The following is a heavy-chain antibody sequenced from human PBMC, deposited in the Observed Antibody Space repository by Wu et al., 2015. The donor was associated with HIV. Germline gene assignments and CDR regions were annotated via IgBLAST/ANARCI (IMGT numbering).Heavy chain of an antibody. Sequence: QVQLVQSGAEVKSPGASIMVSCQASGYTFTRYYIHWVRQAPGQGLEWMGWITPTSGGTHYAPKFQGRVTMTRDTSISTAYMELSRLKSDDTAVYYCATLEGDGYNTKWGQGTLVTVSS. CDR1: GYTFTRYY. V-gene: IGHV1-2*02. CDR2: ITPTSGGT. CDR3: ATLEGDGYNTK. D-gene: IGHD5-24*01. J-gene: IGHJ4*02.